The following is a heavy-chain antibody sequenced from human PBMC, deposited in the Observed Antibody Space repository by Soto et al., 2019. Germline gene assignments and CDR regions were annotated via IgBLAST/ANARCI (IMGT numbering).Heavy chain of an antibody. CDR1: CSSVPALGFS. V-gene: IGHV4-31*03. CDR3: AVHRATPGVALSNWFGP. CDR2: IHSRGST. D-gene: IGHD3-10*01. Sequence: TLSLTCTFHCSSVPALGFSWTAGRQRPGERPAWIGYIHSRGSTSYNPSFQSRLSMSLDSSKNHFTLTLTSVTAADTAVYYCAVHRATPGVALSNWFGPWGQGSLVTVSS. J-gene: IGHJ5*02.